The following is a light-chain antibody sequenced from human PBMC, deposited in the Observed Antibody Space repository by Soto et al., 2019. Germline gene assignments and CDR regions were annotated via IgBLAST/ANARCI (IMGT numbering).Light chain of an antibody. V-gene: IGKV1-12*01. CDR2: SAS. J-gene: IGKJ1*01. CDR3: QQANNFPWT. Sequence: DIQMTQSPSTLSASVGDRVTITCRASQGISSWLAWYQQKPGKAPKLLISSASTLESGVPSRFSGSGSGTEYTLTISGLQSEDFATYYCQQANNFPWTFGQGTKVDIK. CDR1: QGISSW.